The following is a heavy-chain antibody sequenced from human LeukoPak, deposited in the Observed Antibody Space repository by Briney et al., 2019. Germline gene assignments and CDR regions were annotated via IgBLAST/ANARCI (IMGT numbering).Heavy chain of an antibody. J-gene: IGHJ6*02. CDR2: IIPILGIA. D-gene: IGHD6-19*01. Sequence: SVKVSCKASGGTFSSYAISWVRQAPGQGLEWMGRIIPILGIANYAQKFQGRVTITADKSTSTAYMELSSLRSEDTAVYYCARDFSSRLAAPHRGMDVWGQGTTVTVSS. V-gene: IGHV1-69*04. CDR3: ARDFSSRLAAPHRGMDV. CDR1: GGTFSSYA.